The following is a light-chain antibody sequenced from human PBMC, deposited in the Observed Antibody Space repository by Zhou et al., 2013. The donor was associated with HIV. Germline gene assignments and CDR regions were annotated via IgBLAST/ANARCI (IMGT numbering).Light chain of an antibody. Sequence: QSVLTQPPSTSATPGQTVTISCFGESSNIGGNLVNWYQQLPGAAPKLLISENNNRPSGIPDRFSGSKSGTSATLGITGLQTGDEADYYCGTWDTSLSTYVFGTGTRVIVL. V-gene: IGLV1-51*02. CDR3: GTWDTSLSTYV. J-gene: IGLJ1*01. CDR1: SSNIGGNL. CDR2: ENN.